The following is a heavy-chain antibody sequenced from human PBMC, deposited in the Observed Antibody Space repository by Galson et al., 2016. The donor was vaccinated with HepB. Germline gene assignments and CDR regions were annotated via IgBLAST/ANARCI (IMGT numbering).Heavy chain of an antibody. CDR3: ARGVGGVGDYSEGYYYHYYMDV. CDR2: ISTFNGKT. J-gene: IGHJ6*03. CDR1: GYTFTSNG. D-gene: IGHD3-16*01. Sequence: SVKVSCKASGYTFTSNGISWVRQAPGQGLEWMGWISTFNGKTDFARKFQGRVTMTTDTSTNTALMDLRSLRSDDTAVYYCARGVGGVGDYSEGYYYHYYMDVWGTGTTVTVTS. V-gene: IGHV1-18*04.